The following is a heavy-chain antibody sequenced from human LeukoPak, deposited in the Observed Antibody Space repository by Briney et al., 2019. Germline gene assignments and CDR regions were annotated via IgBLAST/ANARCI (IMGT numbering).Heavy chain of an antibody. V-gene: IGHV3-74*01. CDR1: GFTFTNYW. J-gene: IGHJ4*02. Sequence: GGSLRLSCAASGFTFTNYWMHWVRQAPGKGLVWVSRISTDGSTRHYADSVKGRFTISRDNAKNTVYLQMNSLRGEDTAVNYCARDVRFGWGQGTLVTVSS. CDR3: ARDVRFG. D-gene: IGHD3-10*01. CDR2: ISTDGSTR.